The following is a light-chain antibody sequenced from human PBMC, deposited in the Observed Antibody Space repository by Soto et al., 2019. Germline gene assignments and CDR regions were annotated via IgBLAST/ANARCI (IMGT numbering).Light chain of an antibody. V-gene: IGKV3-20*01. CDR2: GAS. CDR3: QQYGSSPRT. Sequence: EIVFTQSPGTLSLSPGERAALSCRASQSVSSSYLAWYQQEPGQAPRLLIYGASSRATGIPDRFSGSGSGTDFTLTISRLEPEDFAVYYCQQYGSSPRTFGQGTKV. CDR1: QSVSSSY. J-gene: IGKJ1*01.